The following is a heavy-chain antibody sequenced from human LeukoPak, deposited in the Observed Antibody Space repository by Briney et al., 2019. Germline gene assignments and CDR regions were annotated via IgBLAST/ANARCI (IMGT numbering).Heavy chain of an antibody. Sequence: PGESLRLSCVASGFTFWNNHMSWVRQAPGKGLQWVSGISASGGSTYYADAVKGRFTISRDNSKNTLFLQINSLRVEDTAVYYCARELHIAATVTAGFDIWGQGTMVTVSS. CDR1: GFTFWNNH. V-gene: IGHV3-23*01. D-gene: IGHD6-25*01. CDR2: ISASGGST. CDR3: ARELHIAATVTAGFDI. J-gene: IGHJ3*02.